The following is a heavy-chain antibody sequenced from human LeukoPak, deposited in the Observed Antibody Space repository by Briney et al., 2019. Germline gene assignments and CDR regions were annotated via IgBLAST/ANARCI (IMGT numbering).Heavy chain of an antibody. Sequence: WASVKVSCKASGYTFTSYDINRVRQATGQGLEWMGWMNPNSGNTGYAQKFQGRVTITRNTSISTAYMELSSLRSEDTAVYYCARNRDFWSGTSKYNWFDPWGQGTLVTVSS. CDR1: GYTFTSYD. CDR3: ARNRDFWSGTSKYNWFDP. V-gene: IGHV1-8*01. CDR2: MNPNSGNT. D-gene: IGHD3-3*01. J-gene: IGHJ5*02.